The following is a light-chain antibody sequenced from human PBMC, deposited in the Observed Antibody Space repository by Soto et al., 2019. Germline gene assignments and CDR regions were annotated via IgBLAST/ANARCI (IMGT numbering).Light chain of an antibody. CDR2: EVS. CDR3: MQSKQRPPT. Sequence: VITQPPISLSVAPGQPASISCKSSQSLLHITGETFLFWYLQTPGQSPQLLIYEVSTRVSGVPDRFSGSGSGTDFTLEISRVETDDVGIYYCMQSKQRPPTFGQGTRLEIK. CDR1: QSLLHITGETF. V-gene: IGKV2D-29*02. J-gene: IGKJ5*01.